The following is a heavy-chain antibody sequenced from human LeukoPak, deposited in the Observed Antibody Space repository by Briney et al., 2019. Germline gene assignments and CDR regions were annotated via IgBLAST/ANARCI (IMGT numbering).Heavy chain of an antibody. CDR2: ILYSGDT. V-gene: IGHV4-30-4*01. CDR3: ARDPSDYGAFDS. D-gene: IGHD4-17*01. Sequence: SQTLSLTCTVSGVSISSGENYWTWIRQPPGKGLEWVGYILYSGDTYYNPSLKSRLTISLDMSKNQFSLKLKSVTPADTAVYYCARDPSDYGAFDSWGQGTLVTVSS. CDR1: GVSISSGENY. J-gene: IGHJ4*02.